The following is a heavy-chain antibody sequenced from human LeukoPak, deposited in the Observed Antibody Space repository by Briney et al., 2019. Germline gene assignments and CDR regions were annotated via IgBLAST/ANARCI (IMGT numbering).Heavy chain of an antibody. CDR2: MSYDGRNK. D-gene: IGHD6-19*01. V-gene: IGHV3-30*03. CDR1: GFSFSSYG. Sequence: PGGSLRLSCAASGFSFSSYGMHWVRQAPGKGLEWVAVMSYDGRNKYYADSVKGRFTISRDNSKNTLYLQMNSLRAEDTAVYYCAYSSGWQLYLDYWGQGTLVTVSS. CDR3: AYSSGWQLYLDY. J-gene: IGHJ4*02.